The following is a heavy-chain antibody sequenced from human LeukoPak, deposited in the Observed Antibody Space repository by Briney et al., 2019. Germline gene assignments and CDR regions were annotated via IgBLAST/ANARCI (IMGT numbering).Heavy chain of an antibody. CDR3: ARESRDGYNIDY. V-gene: IGHV1-18*01. D-gene: IGHD5-24*01. Sequence: ASVKVSCKASGYTFSSYGFSWVRQAPGQGLEWMGWISAYNGDTKYAQKLQGRVTMTTDTSTTTAYMELRSLRSDDTAVYYCARESRDGYNIDYWGQGTLVTVSS. CDR2: ISAYNGDT. CDR1: GYTFSSYG. J-gene: IGHJ4*02.